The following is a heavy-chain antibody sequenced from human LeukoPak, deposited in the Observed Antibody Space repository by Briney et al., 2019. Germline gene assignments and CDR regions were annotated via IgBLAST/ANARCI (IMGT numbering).Heavy chain of an antibody. J-gene: IGHJ6*03. Sequence: GGSLRLSCAASGFTFSSYDMHWVRQATGKGLEWVSAIGTAGDTYYPGSVKGRFTISRENAKNSLYLQMNSLRAGDTAVYYCARGAKGMVRGVIITGSQRGYYYYYMDVWGKGTTVTISS. CDR3: ARGAKGMVRGVIITGSQRGYYYYYMDV. CDR1: GFTFSSYD. V-gene: IGHV3-13*01. D-gene: IGHD3-10*01. CDR2: IGTAGDT.